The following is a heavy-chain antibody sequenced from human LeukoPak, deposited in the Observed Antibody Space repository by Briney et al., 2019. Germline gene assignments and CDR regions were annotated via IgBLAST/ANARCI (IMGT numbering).Heavy chain of an antibody. CDR3: ARGRYCSADICSGGDAFDI. CDR1: VGSINNYY. CDR2: IYTRWST. D-gene: IGHD2-15*01. V-gene: IGHV4-4*07. Sequence: SETLSLTCTVSVGSINNYYWSWIRQPAGKGLEWIVRIYTRWSTNYNPSLKSRVTMSVDTSKNQFSLKLSSVTAAETAVYYCARGRYCSADICSGGDAFDIWGQGTMVSVSS. J-gene: IGHJ3*02.